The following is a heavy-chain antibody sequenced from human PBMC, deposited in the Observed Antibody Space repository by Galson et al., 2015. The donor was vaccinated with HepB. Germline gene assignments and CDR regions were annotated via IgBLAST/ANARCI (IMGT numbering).Heavy chain of an antibody. CDR1: GFTFTSYS. J-gene: IGHJ4*02. D-gene: IGHD3-16*02. CDR3: ARGDSVYVGGSFRLENGRYSFDY. CDR2: ISTSSSYI. V-gene: IGHV3-21*01. Sequence: SLRLSCAASGFTFTSYSMNWVRQAPGKGLEWVSSISTSSSYIYYADSVKGRFTISRDNAKNSLYLQMNSLRAEDTAVYYCARGDSVYVGGSFRLENGRYSFDYWGQGMLVTVSS.